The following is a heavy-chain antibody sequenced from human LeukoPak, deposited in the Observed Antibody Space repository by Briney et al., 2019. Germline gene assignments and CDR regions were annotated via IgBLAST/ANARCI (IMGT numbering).Heavy chain of an antibody. V-gene: IGHV3-30*02. Sequence: PGGSLRLSCAASGFTFSSYGMHWVRRAPGKGLECVGFIRHDGSNKFYAYSVNRRFTISRDKSKNTLYLQMDSLRAEDTAVYYCAKSLSLLQTDYWGQGTLVTVSS. CDR3: AKSLSLLQTDY. CDR2: IRHDGSNK. J-gene: IGHJ4*02. CDR1: GFTFSSYG. D-gene: IGHD4-11*01.